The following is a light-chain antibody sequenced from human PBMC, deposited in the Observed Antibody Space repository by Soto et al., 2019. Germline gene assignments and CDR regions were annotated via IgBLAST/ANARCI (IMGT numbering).Light chain of an antibody. CDR3: QQYGSSPRT. V-gene: IGKV3-20*01. Sequence: EIVLTQSPGTLSLSPRERATLSCRASQSVSTSYLAWYQQKPGQAPRLLIYGASSRATGIPDRFSGSGSGTEFTLTISRLEPEDFAVYYCQQYGSSPRTFGQGTKVEIK. J-gene: IGKJ1*01. CDR2: GAS. CDR1: QSVSTSY.